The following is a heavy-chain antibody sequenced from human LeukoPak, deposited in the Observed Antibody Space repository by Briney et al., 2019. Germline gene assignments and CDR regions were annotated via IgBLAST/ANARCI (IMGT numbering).Heavy chain of an antibody. CDR1: GGSINTYS. CDR3: ARVIAAAGTGPFDP. CDR2: INDSSNT. Sequence: SGTLSPTCTVSGGSINTYSWNWIRQPPGKGLEWIGHINDSSNTNYNPSLDSRVTISVDTSKNQFSLKLSSVTAADTAVYYCARVIAAAGTGPFDPWGQGTLVTVSS. J-gene: IGHJ5*02. V-gene: IGHV4-59*12. D-gene: IGHD6-13*01.